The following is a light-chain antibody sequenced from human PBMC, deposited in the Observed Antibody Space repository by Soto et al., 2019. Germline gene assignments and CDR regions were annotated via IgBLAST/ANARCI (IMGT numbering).Light chain of an antibody. J-gene: IGKJ1*01. CDR2: GTS. CDR3: QQYDNWPRT. Sequence: EIVMTQSPATLSVSPGERATLSCRASQSVSSKLAWYQQKPGQAPRLLIYGTSTRATGIPARFSGSGSGTQFSLTISSLQSEDFAVYYCQQYDNWPRTFAQGTKVDIK. V-gene: IGKV3-15*01. CDR1: QSVSSK.